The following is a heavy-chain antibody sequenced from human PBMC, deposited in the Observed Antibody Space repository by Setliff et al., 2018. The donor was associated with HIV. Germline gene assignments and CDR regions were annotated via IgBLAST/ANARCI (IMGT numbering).Heavy chain of an antibody. CDR1: GGSISTYH. D-gene: IGHD5-12*01. Sequence: PSETLSLTCSVSGGSISTYHWSWIRQPPGKGLEWIGSIYYSGSTYYNPSLKSRVTISVDTSKNHFSLKLSSVTAADTAVYFCARLKSASGYFGFDSWGQGTLVTVSS. J-gene: IGHJ4*02. CDR2: IYYSGST. V-gene: IGHV4-59*05. CDR3: ARLKSASGYFGFDS.